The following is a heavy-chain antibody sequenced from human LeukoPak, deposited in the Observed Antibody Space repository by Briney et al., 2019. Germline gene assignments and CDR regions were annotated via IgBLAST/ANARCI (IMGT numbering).Heavy chain of an antibody. D-gene: IGHD6-13*01. J-gene: IGHJ4*02. V-gene: IGHV1-69*04. CDR2: IIPILGIA. CDR1: GGTFSSYA. Sequence: GSSVKVSCKASGGTFSSYAISWVRQAPGQGLEWMGRIIPILGIANYAQKFQGRVTITADKSTSTAYMELSSLRSEDTAVYYCARPGTSGYSSSYFDYWGQGTLVTVSS. CDR3: ARPGTSGYSSSYFDY.